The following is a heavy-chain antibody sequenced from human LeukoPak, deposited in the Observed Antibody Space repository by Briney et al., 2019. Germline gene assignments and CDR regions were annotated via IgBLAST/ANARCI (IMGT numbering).Heavy chain of an antibody. Sequence: RTSETLSLTCAVSDYSISSGYYWGWIRQPPGKGLEWIGSIYHSGSTYYNPSLKSRVTISVDTSKNQFSLKLTSVTAADTAVYYRASPRGAAAVLYWGRGTLVIVSS. J-gene: IGHJ4*02. CDR2: IYHSGST. V-gene: IGHV4-38-2*01. CDR1: DYSISSGYY. CDR3: ASPRGAAAVLY. D-gene: IGHD6-13*01.